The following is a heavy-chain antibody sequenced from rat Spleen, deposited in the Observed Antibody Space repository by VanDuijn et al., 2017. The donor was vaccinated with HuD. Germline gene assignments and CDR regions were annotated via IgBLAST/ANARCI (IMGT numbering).Heavy chain of an antibody. V-gene: IGHV5-29*01. CDR1: GFTFSDFY. CDR2: ISSDGSRT. D-gene: IGHD1-9*01. CDR3: ARPFGYNGYWYFDF. J-gene: IGHJ1*01. Sequence: EVQLVESDGGLVQPGRSLKLSCAASGFTFSDFYMAWVRQAPTKGLEWVATISSDGSRTYYRDSVKGRFTISRENAKSTLYLQMDSLRSEDTATYYCARPFGYNGYWYFDFWGPGTMVTVPS.